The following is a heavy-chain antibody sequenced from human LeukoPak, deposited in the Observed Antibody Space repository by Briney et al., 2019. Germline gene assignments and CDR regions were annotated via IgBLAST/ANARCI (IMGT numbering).Heavy chain of an antibody. D-gene: IGHD3-22*01. J-gene: IGHJ4*02. V-gene: IGHV1-69*05. CDR2: IIPIFGTA. CDR1: GGTFSSYA. Sequence: ASVKVSCKASGGTFSSYAIGWVRQAPGQGLEWMGGIIPIFGTANYAQKFQGRVTITTDESTSTAYMELSSLRSEDTAVYYCARTQAGSSSGYYYFDYWGQGTLVTVSS. CDR3: ARTQAGSSSGYYYFDY.